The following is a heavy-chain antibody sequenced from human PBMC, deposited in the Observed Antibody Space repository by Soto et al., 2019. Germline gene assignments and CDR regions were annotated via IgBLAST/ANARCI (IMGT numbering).Heavy chain of an antibody. CDR3: ARDRITTRGDAFDL. V-gene: IGHV1-69*08. Sequence: QVHLVQSGAEVRKPGSSVKVSCKAPGGTFSTYIISWVRQAPGQGLEWMGRIIPIPDITNYAQKFQGRVTITADRSTSTAYMELTSLKSEDTAVYYCARDRITTRGDAFDLWGQGTLVTVS. CDR1: GGTFSTYI. CDR2: IIPIPDIT. D-gene: IGHD3-3*01. J-gene: IGHJ3*01.